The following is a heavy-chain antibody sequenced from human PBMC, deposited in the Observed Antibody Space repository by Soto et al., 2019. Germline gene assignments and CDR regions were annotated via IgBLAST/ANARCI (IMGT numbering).Heavy chain of an antibody. CDR2: INPSGGST. CDR1: RYTLKSCY. Sequence: EASAKVCWKASRYTLKSCYMRWVRQAHGKGLEWMGIINPSGGSTSYAQKFQGRVTLTRDASTSTVYMELSRLRSDDTAVYYCARFGHPLFFSGGSCFGSELEALDIWGQGTMVTV. D-gene: IGHD2-15*01. J-gene: IGHJ3*02. CDR3: ARFGHPLFFSGGSCFGSELEALDI. V-gene: IGHV1-46*02.